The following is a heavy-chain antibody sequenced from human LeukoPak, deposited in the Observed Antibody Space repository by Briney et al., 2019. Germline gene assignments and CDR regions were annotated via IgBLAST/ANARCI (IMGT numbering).Heavy chain of an antibody. J-gene: IGHJ1*01. CDR1: GDSISSDY. D-gene: IGHD6-19*01. V-gene: IGHV4-59*08. Sequence: TTSETLSLTCTVSGDSISSDYWSWIRQPPGKGLEWIGYIYYRGTTNYNPSLRSRITISVDTSKNQFSLNLTSVIAADSAVYYCARLIHPYSSGWQFQHWGQGALVTVSS. CDR2: IYYRGTT. CDR3: ARLIHPYSSGWQFQH.